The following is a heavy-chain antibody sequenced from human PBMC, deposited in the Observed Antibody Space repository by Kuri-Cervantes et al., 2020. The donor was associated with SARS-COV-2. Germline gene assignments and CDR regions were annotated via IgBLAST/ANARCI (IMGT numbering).Heavy chain of an antibody. V-gene: IGHV1-69*10. CDR1: GYTLTELS. CDR3: ARDRREYSSGWYYWYFDL. CDR2: IIPIFGIA. J-gene: IGHJ2*01. D-gene: IGHD6-19*01. Sequence: SVKVSCKVSGYTLTELSMHWVRQAPGQGLEWMGGIIPIFGIANYAQKFQGRVTITADKSTSTAYMELSSLRSEDTAVYYCARDRREYSSGWYYWYFDLWGRGTLVTVSS.